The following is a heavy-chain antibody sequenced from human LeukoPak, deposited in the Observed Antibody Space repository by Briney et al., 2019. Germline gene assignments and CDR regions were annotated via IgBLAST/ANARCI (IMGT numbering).Heavy chain of an antibody. Sequence: GGSLRLSCAASGFPFNSFWMHWVRQAPGKGLVWVSDMNEYSTTIRYADSVKGRFTISRDNAKSILYLQMNNLRAEDTAMYFCARGGVNPVDHWGQGTLSPSPQ. J-gene: IGHJ4*02. CDR1: GFPFNSFW. CDR2: MNEYSTTI. V-gene: IGHV3-74*01. CDR3: ARGGVNPVDH. D-gene: IGHD1-14*01.